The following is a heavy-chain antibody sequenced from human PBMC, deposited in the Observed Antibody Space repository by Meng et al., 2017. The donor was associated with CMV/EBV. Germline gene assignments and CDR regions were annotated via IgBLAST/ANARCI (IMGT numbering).Heavy chain of an antibody. CDR1: GFTFTNYG. J-gene: IGHJ6*02. D-gene: IGHD3-10*01. Sequence: GESLKISCAAPGFTFTNYGMHWVRQAPDKGLEWVAFIRYDGSEKYYGDSVEGRLTISRDNSKNTVYLQMNRLRVDDTALYYCAKDSGGEGDMDVWGQGTTVTVSS. V-gene: IGHV3-30*02. CDR3: AKDSGGEGDMDV. CDR2: IRYDGSEK.